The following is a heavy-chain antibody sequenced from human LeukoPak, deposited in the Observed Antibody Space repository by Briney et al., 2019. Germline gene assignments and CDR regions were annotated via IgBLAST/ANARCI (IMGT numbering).Heavy chain of an antibody. J-gene: IGHJ6*02. V-gene: IGHV4-39*07. Sequence: SETLSLTCTVSGGSISSSSYYWGWIRQPPGKGLEWIGSIYYSGSTYYNPSLKSRVTISVDTSKNQFSLKLSSVTAADTAVYYCARVYGATVYYYGMDVWGQGTTVTVSS. CDR3: ARVYGATVYYYGMDV. CDR1: GGSISSSSYY. CDR2: IYYSGST. D-gene: IGHD4-17*01.